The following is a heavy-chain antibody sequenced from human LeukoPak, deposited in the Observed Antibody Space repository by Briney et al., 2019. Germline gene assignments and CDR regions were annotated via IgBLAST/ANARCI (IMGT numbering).Heavy chain of an antibody. CDR2: ISYDGSEK. V-gene: IGHV3-30*04. CDR3: ARVYYGSGSYSFDY. D-gene: IGHD3-10*01. CDR1: GFTFSRYA. Sequence: GRSPRLSCAASGFTFSRYAMHRVRQAPGKGLEWVAAISYDGSEKYYADSVKGRFTISRDNSKNTLYLQMNSLRAEDTAVYYCARVYYGSGSYSFDYWGQGTLVTVSS. J-gene: IGHJ4*02.